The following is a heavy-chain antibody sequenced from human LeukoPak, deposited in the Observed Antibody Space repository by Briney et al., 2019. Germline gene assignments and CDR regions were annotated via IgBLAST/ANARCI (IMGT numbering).Heavy chain of an antibody. CDR1: GYTFTSYD. CDR3: ARHLKVGARGSYYYYMDV. Sequence: ASVKVFCKASGYTFTSYDIHWVRQAPGKGLEWMGVIKPSGGGTNYARNFQGRVTMTTDTSTSTAYMELRSLRSDDTAVYYCARHLKVGARGSYYYYMDVWGKGTTVTVSS. V-gene: IGHV1-46*01. CDR2: IKPSGGGT. D-gene: IGHD1-26*01. J-gene: IGHJ6*03.